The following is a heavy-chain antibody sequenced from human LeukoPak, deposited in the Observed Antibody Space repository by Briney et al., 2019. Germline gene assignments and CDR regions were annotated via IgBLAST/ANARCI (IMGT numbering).Heavy chain of an antibody. Sequence: GESLKISCKGSGYSFTTNWIGWGRQMPGKGLEWMGIIYPGDSDTRYSPSFQGQVTISADKSICTAYLQWSSLKASDTAMYYCARHQWSDIDPDSFDIWGQGTLVTVSS. D-gene: IGHD2-15*01. CDR2: IYPGDSDT. J-gene: IGHJ3*02. CDR3: ARHQWSDIDPDSFDI. CDR1: GYSFTTNW. V-gene: IGHV5-51*01.